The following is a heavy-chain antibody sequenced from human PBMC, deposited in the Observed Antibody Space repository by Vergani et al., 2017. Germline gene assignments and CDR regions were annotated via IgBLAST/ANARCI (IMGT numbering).Heavy chain of an antibody. D-gene: IGHD2-2*01. Sequence: QLQLQESGPGLVKPSETLSLTCTVSGSSISSSSYYWGWIRQPPGKGLEWIGSIYYSGSTYYNPSLKSRVTISVDTSKNQFSLKLSSVTAADTAVYYCARRRGYCSSTSCYAAYYFDYWGQGTLVTVSS. CDR2: IYYSGST. CDR3: ARRRGYCSSTSCYAAYYFDY. V-gene: IGHV4-39*01. CDR1: GSSISSSSYY. J-gene: IGHJ4*02.